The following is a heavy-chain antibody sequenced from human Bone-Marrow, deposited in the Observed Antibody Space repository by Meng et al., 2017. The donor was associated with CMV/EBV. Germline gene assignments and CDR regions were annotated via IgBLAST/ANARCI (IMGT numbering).Heavy chain of an antibody. Sequence: GESLKISYAASGFTFSSYSMNWVRQAPGKGLEWVSSISSSSSYIYYADSVKGRFTISRDNAKNSLYLQMNSLRAEDTAVYYCARDSSKWLRFFYFDYWGQGTLVTVSS. J-gene: IGHJ4*02. CDR1: GFTFSSYS. CDR3: ARDSSKWLRFFYFDY. V-gene: IGHV3-21*01. CDR2: ISSSSSYI. D-gene: IGHD5-12*01.